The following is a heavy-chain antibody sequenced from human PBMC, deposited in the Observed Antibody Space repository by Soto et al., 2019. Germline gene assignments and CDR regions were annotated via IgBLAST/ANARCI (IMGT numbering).Heavy chain of an antibody. Sequence: GSLRLSCAASGFTFSNYAMSWVRQAPGKGLEWVSGISGGGGSTYYADSVKGRFTISRDNSKNTLYLQMSSLRVEDTAVYFCAKGGDKDCSSASCFYFDYWGQGTLVTVSS. CDR3: AKGGDKDCSSASCFYFDY. D-gene: IGHD2-2*01. CDR1: GFTFSNYA. CDR2: ISGGGGST. J-gene: IGHJ4*02. V-gene: IGHV3-23*01.